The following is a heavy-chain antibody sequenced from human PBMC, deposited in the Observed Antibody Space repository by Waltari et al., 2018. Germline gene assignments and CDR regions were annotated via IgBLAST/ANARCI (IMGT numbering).Heavy chain of an antibody. D-gene: IGHD2-15*01. J-gene: IGHJ4*02. CDR2: ISSGSSYI. Sequence: EVQRVGSGGGLVKPGGSLRRSCAASGFTSGSFPLIWVRQAPGKGLEWVSSISSGSSYIYYADSVKGRFTISRDNAKNSLYLQMNSLRAEDTAVYYCAREWGVMVGTAGYYFDYWGQGTLVTVSS. CDR1: GFTSGSFP. CDR3: AREWGVMVGTAGYYFDY. V-gene: IGHV3-21*01.